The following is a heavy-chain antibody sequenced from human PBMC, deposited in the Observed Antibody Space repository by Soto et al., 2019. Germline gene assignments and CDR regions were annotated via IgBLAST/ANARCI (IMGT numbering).Heavy chain of an antibody. D-gene: IGHD3-16*01. J-gene: IGHJ4*02. Sequence: EVHVLESGGGLVQPGGSLRLSCAASGFIFSNYAVSWVRQAPGRGLEWVASISDKSGSTKYADSVKGRFAISRDNSQNTLSLHMNSLRAEDTAMYYCARLPYSYVSLYFFDFWGQGTPVTVSS. CDR3: ARLPYSYVSLYFFDF. CDR2: ISDKSGST. V-gene: IGHV3-23*01. CDR1: GFIFSNYA.